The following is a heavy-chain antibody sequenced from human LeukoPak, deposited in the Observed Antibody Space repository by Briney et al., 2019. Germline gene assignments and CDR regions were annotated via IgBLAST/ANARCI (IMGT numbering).Heavy chain of an antibody. CDR2: ISSSGSTI. Sequence: GGSLRLSCAASGFTFSDYYMSWIRQAPGKGLEWVSYISSSGSTIYYADSVRGRFTISRDNAKNSLYLQMNSLRAGDTAVYYCARALGYSYEIGFDYWGQGTLVTVSS. V-gene: IGHV3-11*01. CDR3: ARALGYSYEIGFDY. J-gene: IGHJ4*02. CDR1: GFTFSDYY. D-gene: IGHD5-18*01.